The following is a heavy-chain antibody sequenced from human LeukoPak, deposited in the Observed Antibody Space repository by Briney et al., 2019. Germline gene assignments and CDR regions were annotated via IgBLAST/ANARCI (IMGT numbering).Heavy chain of an antibody. CDR3: AREGRKSRGVDIVRKKETGYYYYMDV. Sequence: ASVTVSCTASGYTFTSYAMNWVRQAPGQGLEWMGWINTNTGNPTYAQGFTGRFVFSLDTSVSTAYLQISSLKAEDTAVYYCAREGRKSRGVDIVRKKETGYYYYMDVWGKGTTVTVSS. J-gene: IGHJ6*03. CDR1: GYTFTSYA. D-gene: IGHD2-15*01. CDR2: INTNTGNP. V-gene: IGHV7-4-1*02.